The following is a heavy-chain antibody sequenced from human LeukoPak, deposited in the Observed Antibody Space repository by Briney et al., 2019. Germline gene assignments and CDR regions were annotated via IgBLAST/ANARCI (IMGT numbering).Heavy chain of an antibody. CDR2: ISGSGTST. V-gene: IGHV3-23*01. CDR1: GFTFSSYA. Sequence: PGGSLRLSYAASGFTFSSYAMSWVRQAPGKGLEWVSAISGSGTSTYYADSVKGRFTISRDNSNSTLYLQMNSLRADDTAVYYCAKREVAVAGVGFDPWGQGTLVTVSS. J-gene: IGHJ5*02. CDR3: AKREVAVAGVGFDP. D-gene: IGHD6-19*01.